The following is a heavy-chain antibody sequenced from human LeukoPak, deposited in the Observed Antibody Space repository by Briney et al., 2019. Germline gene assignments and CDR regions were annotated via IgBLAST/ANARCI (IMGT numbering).Heavy chain of an antibody. Sequence: ASVKVSCKASGYTFTSYGISWVRQAPGQGLEWMGWISAYNGNTNYAQKLQGRVTMTTDTSTSTAYMELRSLRSDDTAVYYCAGIRSITIFGVPQDYWGQGTLVTVSS. D-gene: IGHD3-3*01. CDR3: AGIRSITIFGVPQDY. V-gene: IGHV1-18*01. CDR2: ISAYNGNT. J-gene: IGHJ4*02. CDR1: GYTFTSYG.